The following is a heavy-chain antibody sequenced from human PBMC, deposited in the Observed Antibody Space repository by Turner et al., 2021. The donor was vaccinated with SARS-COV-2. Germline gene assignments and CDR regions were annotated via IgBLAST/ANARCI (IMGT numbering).Heavy chain of an antibody. CDR2: IYESGGT. J-gene: IGHJ4*02. D-gene: IGHD3-10*01. V-gene: IGHV4-39*01. CDR1: GGSISSSDYY. Sequence: QLQLQESGPSLLNLSETLSLPCTVSGGSISSSDYYWGWIRPPPGKGLECIGSIYESGGTYYNPSLKSRVTISVDTSKNQFSLKLSSVTAADTAVYYCARHAYGSGSYYPDDYWGQGTLVTVSS. CDR3: ARHAYGSGSYYPDDY.